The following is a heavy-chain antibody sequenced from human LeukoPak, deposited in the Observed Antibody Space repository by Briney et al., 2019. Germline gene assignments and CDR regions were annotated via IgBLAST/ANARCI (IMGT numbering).Heavy chain of an antibody. CDR3: AREVRGYYFDY. CDR1: GFIVSINY. Sequence: PGGSLRLSCAASGFIVSINYMRWVRRAPGKGLEWVSVISSGGNTYYADSVKGRFTISRDISKNTLYLQMNGLRAEDTAVYYCAREVRGYYFDYWGQGTLVTVSS. V-gene: IGHV3-53*01. J-gene: IGHJ4*02. CDR2: ISSGGNT. D-gene: IGHD3-22*01.